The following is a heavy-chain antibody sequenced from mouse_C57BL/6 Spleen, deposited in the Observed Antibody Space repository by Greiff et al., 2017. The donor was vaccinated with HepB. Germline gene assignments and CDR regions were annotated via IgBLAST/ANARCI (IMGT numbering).Heavy chain of an antibody. CDR3: ARRTTVVEDDFDY. Sequence: QVQLQQSGPELVKPGASVKISCKASGYAFSSSWMNWVKQRPGKGLEWIGRIYPGDGDTNYNGKFKGKATLTADKSSSTAYMQLSSLTSEDSAVYFCARRTTVVEDDFDYWGQGTSLTVSS. CDR1: GYAFSSSW. D-gene: IGHD1-1*01. J-gene: IGHJ2*02. V-gene: IGHV1-82*01. CDR2: IYPGDGDT.